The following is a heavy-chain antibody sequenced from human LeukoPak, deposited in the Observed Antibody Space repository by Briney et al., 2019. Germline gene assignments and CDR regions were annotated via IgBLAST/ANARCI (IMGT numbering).Heavy chain of an antibody. Sequence: SETLSLTCAVYGGSFTSYYWSWLRQPPGEGLEWIGKINDSGGTTYNPSLKSRVTISVDTSKNQFSLKLSSVTAADTAVYYCARSIYSGSYRRAYYYYYGMDVWGQGTTVTVSS. J-gene: IGHJ6*02. V-gene: IGHV4-34*01. CDR1: GGSFTSYY. CDR3: ARSIYSGSYRRAYYYYYGMDV. D-gene: IGHD1-26*01. CDR2: INDSGGT.